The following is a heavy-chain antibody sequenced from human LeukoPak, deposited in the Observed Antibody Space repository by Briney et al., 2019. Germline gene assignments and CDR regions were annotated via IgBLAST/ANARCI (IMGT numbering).Heavy chain of an antibody. J-gene: IGHJ4*02. Sequence: SETLSLTCIVSGGSISSSSYYWGWIRQPPGKGLEWIGSIYYSGNTYYNPSLKSRVTISVDTSKNQFSLKLSSVTAADTAVYYCARQGGSGSGGYTFDYWGQGTLVTVSS. CDR3: ARQGGSGSGGYTFDY. V-gene: IGHV4-39*01. D-gene: IGHD3-10*01. CDR2: IYYSGNT. CDR1: GGSISSSSYY.